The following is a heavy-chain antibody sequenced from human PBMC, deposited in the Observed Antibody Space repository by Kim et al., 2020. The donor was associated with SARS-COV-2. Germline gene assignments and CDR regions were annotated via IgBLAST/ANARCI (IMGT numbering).Heavy chain of an antibody. J-gene: IGHJ5*01. CDR2: IGGSGGSR. Sequence: GGSLRLSCIASGFIFSHHAMSWVRQAPGKGLEWVAVIGGSGGSRDYADSVKGRFAISRDNSKNTIFMQMDRLTVEDTAVYYCAKGGPYCGGDCYFVSWR. V-gene: IGHV3-23*01. CDR3: AKGGPYCGGDCYFVS. CDR1: GFIFSHHA. D-gene: IGHD2-21*02.